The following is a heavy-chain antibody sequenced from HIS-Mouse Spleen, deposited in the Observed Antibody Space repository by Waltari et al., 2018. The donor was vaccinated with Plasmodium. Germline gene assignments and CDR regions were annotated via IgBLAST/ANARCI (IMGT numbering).Heavy chain of an antibody. CDR1: GFTFSSHS. V-gene: IGHV3-21*01. Sequence: EVQLVESGGGLVKPGGSLRLSCAASGFTFSSHSMSWVRQAPGKGLEWVSSISSSSSYIYYADSVKGRFTISRDNAKNSLYLQMNSLRAEDTAVYYCARDTRLEVRSYWYFDLWGRGTLVTVSS. CDR2: ISSSSSYI. D-gene: IGHD3-3*01. J-gene: IGHJ2*01. CDR3: ARDTRLEVRSYWYFDL.